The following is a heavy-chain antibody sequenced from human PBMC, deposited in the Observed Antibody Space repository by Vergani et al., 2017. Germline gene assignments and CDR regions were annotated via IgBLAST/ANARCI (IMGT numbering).Heavy chain of an antibody. V-gene: IGHV1-69*13. D-gene: IGHD7-27*01. CDR1: GGTFSSYA. CDR3: ARDRELTGDGYFDY. CDR2: IIPIFGTA. Sequence: QVQLVQSGAEVKKPGSSVKVSCKASGGTFSSYAISWVRQAPGQGLEWMGGIIPIFGTANYEQKFQGRVTITADESTSTAYMELSSLRSEDTAVYYCARDRELTGDGYFDYWGQGTLVTVSS. J-gene: IGHJ4*02.